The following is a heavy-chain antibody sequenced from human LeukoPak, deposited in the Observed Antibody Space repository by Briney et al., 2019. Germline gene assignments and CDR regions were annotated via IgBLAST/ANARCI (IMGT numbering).Heavy chain of an antibody. V-gene: IGHV3-53*01. CDR1: GFTVSSNY. CDR2: LYSDGNT. D-gene: IGHD6-19*01. Sequence: GGSLRLSCAASGFTVSSNYMSWVRQAPGKGLEWVSVLYSDGNTYYADSVKGRLTISRDNSKNTLYLQVNSLRVEDTAVYYCARGTAIAVAGHAPYWGQGTLVTVSS. J-gene: IGHJ4*02. CDR3: ARGTAIAVAGHAPY.